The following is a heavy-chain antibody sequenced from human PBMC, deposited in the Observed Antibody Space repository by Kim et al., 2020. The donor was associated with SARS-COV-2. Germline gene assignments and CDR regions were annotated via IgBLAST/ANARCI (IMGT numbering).Heavy chain of an antibody. Sequence: SETLSLTCTVSGVSISSSSYYWGWIRQPPGKGLEWIGSIYYSGSTYYNPSLKSRVTISVDTSKNQFSLKLSSVTAADTAVYYCARHGPFGWQLVYNWFDPWGQGTLVTVSS. CDR1: GVSISSSSYY. CDR3: ARHGPFGWQLVYNWFDP. D-gene: IGHD6-6*01. V-gene: IGHV4-39*01. J-gene: IGHJ5*02. CDR2: IYYSGST.